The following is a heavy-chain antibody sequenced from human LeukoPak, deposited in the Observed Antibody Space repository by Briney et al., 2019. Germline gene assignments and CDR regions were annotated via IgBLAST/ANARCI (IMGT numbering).Heavy chain of an antibody. J-gene: IGHJ5*02. CDR3: AREINKWFDP. CDR1: GFTFSSHW. CDR2: ISPDGSTT. Sequence: GGSLRLSCAASGFTFSSHWMHWVRQAPGKGLVWVSRISPDGSTTKNADSVKGRFTISRDNARSTLFLQLNSLRAEDTAVYYCAREINKWFDPWGQGTRVTVSS. V-gene: IGHV3-74*03.